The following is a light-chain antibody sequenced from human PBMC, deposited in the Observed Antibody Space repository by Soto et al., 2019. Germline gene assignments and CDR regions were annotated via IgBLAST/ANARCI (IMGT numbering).Light chain of an antibody. CDR3: QQYGTSPGT. V-gene: IGKV3-20*01. Sequence: EIVLTQSPGTLSLSPGERATLSCRASQSVTTSLAWYQQNPGRAPRLLIYAASSRPTGVPDRFSGSGSGTDFSLTISRLEAEDFAVYYCQQYGTSPGTFGQGTKVEIK. CDR1: QSVTTS. CDR2: AAS. J-gene: IGKJ1*01.